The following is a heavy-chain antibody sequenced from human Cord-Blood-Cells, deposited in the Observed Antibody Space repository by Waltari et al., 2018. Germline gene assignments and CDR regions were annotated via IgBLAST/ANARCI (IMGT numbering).Heavy chain of an antibody. J-gene: IGHJ5*02. CDR1: GGTFSSYA. CDR2: IIPIFCTA. CDR3: ATYRYYDFWSGYWFDP. V-gene: IGHV1-69*01. Sequence: QVQLVQSGAEVKKPGSSVKVSCKASGGTFSSYAISWVRQAPGQGLEWMGGIIPIFCTANYAQKFQGRVTITADESTSTAYMELSSLRSEDTAVYYCATYRYYDFWSGYWFDPWGQGTLVTVSS. D-gene: IGHD3-3*01.